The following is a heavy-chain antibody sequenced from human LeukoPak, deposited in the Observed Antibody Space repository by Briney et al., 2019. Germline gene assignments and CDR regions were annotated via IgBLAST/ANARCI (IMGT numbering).Heavy chain of an antibody. CDR3: AKDGDTMSGTYYYDMDV. D-gene: IGHD1-26*01. Sequence: GGSLRLACAASGFTFRSYWMTWVRQAPGKGLEWVAVISYDGSNKYYADSVKGRFTISRDNSKNTLYLQMNSLRGEDTAVYYCAKDGDTMSGTYYYDMDVWGKGTTVTIS. CDR1: GFTFRSYW. CDR2: ISYDGSNK. V-gene: IGHV3-30*18. J-gene: IGHJ6*03.